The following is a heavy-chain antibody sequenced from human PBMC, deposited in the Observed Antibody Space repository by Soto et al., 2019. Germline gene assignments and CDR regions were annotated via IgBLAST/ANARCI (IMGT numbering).Heavy chain of an antibody. Sequence: PGGSLRLSCAASVFTFSNYAMSLVRQAPGKGLEWVSAISGSGGSTYYADSVRGRFTISRDNSKNTLYPQMNSLTAEDTAVYYCAKMSARVAVAARGFDPWGQGPLVAVSS. CDR3: AKMSARVAVAARGFDP. CDR2: ISGSGGST. D-gene: IGHD6-19*01. CDR1: VFTFSNYA. V-gene: IGHV3-23*01. J-gene: IGHJ5*02.